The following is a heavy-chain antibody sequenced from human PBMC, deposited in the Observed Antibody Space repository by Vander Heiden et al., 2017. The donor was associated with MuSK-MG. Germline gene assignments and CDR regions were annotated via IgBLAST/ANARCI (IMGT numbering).Heavy chain of an antibody. CDR1: GFTFSSYA. CDR3: AREPTGYYYYGMDV. Sequence: QVQLVESGGGVVQPGRSLSLSCAASGFTFSSYAMHWVRQAPGKGLEWVAVISYDGSNKYYADSVKGRFTISRDNSKNTLYLQMNSLRAEDTAVYYCAREPTGYYYYGMDVWGQGTTVTVSS. V-gene: IGHV3-30*04. J-gene: IGHJ6*02. CDR2: ISYDGSNK.